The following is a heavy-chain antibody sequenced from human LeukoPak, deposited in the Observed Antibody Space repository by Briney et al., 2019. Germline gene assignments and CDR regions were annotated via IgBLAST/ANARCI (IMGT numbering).Heavy chain of an antibody. Sequence: GGSLRLSCAASGFTFSTYDMQWVRQAPGKRLEWVSGIGRSGSTYYTDSVKGRFTVSRDNSKDTLYLQMNSLRAEDTAVYYCARGESFAFANWGQGTMVTVSS. D-gene: IGHD2-21*01. CDR3: ARGESFAFAN. J-gene: IGHJ3*02. CDR2: IGRSGST. CDR1: GFTFSTYD. V-gene: IGHV3-23*01.